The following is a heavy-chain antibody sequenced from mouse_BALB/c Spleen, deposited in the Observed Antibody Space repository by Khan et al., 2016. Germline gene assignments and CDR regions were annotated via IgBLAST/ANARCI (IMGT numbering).Heavy chain of an antibody. CDR3: ARSDYYYGSSLGY. Sequence: QIQLVQSGPELKKPGETVKISCKASGYTFTNYGMNWVKQAPGKGLKWMGWINTYTGEPTYADDFKGRFAFSLETSASNAYLQINNLKNEDMATYFCARSDYYYGSSLGYWGQGTTLTVSS. CDR1: GYTFTNYG. D-gene: IGHD1-1*01. V-gene: IGHV9-1*02. CDR2: INTYTGEP. J-gene: IGHJ2*01.